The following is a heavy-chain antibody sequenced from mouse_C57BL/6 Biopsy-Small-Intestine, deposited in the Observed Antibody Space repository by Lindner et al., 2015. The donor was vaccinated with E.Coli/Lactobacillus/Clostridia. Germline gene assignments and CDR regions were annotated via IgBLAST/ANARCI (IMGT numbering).Heavy chain of an antibody. V-gene: IGHV1-9*01. CDR1: GYTFNGYW. J-gene: IGHJ2*01. D-gene: IGHD1-1*01. CDR2: ILPGSGTS. Sequence: VQLQESGADLMKPGASVKLSCKATGYTFNGYWIEWVKQRPGRGLEWIGEILPGSGTSNYNEKFKGKATFTADTSSTTAYMQLSSLTTEDSAIYYCATYHYGSRSYFDYWGQGTTLTVSS. CDR3: ATYHYGSRSYFDY.